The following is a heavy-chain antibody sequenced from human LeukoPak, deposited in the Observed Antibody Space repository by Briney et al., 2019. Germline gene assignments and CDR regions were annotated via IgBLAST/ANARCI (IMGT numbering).Heavy chain of an antibody. CDR2: ISSASSTM. D-gene: IGHD6-6*01. CDR3: ASGVWGSSSRYFDH. V-gene: IGHV3-48*01. Sequence: PGGSLRLSCAASGITFSSYSMNWVRQAPGKGLEWVSYISSASSTMYYAYSLRGRFTISRDNSKNSLYLQMNSPRAEDTAVYYCASGVWGSSSRYFDHWGQGTLVTVSS. J-gene: IGHJ4*02. CDR1: GITFSSYS.